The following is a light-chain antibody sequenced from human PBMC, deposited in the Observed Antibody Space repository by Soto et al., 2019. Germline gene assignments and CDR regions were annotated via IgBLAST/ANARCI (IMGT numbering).Light chain of an antibody. CDR3: QQVHSWPLT. V-gene: IGKV1-9*01. Sequence: IQLTQSPSSLSASVGDRVTITRRASQDINSHLAWYQQKPGKAPEVLIYVASTLQSGVPSRFSGSGSGTDFTLTISSLQPDDFASYYCQQVHSWPLTFGGGTKVDIK. CDR1: QDINSH. J-gene: IGKJ4*01. CDR2: VAS.